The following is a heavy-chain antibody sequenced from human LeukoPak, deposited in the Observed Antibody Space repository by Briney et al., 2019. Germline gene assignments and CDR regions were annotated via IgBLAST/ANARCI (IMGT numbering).Heavy chain of an antibody. J-gene: IGHJ4*02. CDR3: ARALDWNRPFDY. CDR2: IYYSGRT. D-gene: IGHD1-1*01. Sequence: SESLSLTCTVDGGSISSYYWRWVRQPPGKGREWFGYIYYSGRTTYNPPLKSRVTISVDPSKNQSSLKLSSVTAADTAVYYCARALDWNRPFDYWGQGTLVTVSS. CDR1: GGSISSYY. V-gene: IGHV4-59*12.